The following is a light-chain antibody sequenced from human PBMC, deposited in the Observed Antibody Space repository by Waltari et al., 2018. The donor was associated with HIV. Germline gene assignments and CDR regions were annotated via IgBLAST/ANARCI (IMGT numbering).Light chain of an antibody. CDR2: DDD. CDR1: NIGSKS. Sequence: SYVLTQPPSVSVAPGEPATVTCGGSNIGSKSVHWFQQKPGQAPVLVIYDDDDRPSGIPKRFSGSNSGDTATLTISRVEAGDEADYYCQVWDTISGHWVFGGGTKLTVL. J-gene: IGLJ3*02. CDR3: QVWDTISGHWV. V-gene: IGLV3-21*04.